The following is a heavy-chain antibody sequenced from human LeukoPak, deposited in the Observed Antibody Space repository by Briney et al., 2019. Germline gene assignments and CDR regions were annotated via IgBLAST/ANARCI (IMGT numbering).Heavy chain of an antibody. CDR3: ARVWSFMSIRSMDV. J-gene: IGHJ6*03. Sequence: PGGSLRLSCAASGFTFDNYGINWVRQAPGKGLEWASRIHWNGGRTGYADSVKGRFTISRDNAKNSLYLQMNSLRVEDTALYYCARVWSFMSIRSMDVWGKGITVTVSS. CDR1: GFTFDNYG. V-gene: IGHV3-20*04. CDR2: IHWNGGRT. D-gene: IGHD3-10*02.